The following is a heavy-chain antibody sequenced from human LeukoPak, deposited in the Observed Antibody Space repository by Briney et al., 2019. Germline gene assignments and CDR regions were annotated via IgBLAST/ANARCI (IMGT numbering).Heavy chain of an antibody. CDR2: ISGGGETT. Sequence: GGSLRLSCAASGFTFNNSAMNWVRQAPGKGLEWVSSISGGGETTYYADSAKGRFTISRDNSQNTLYLQMNSLRAEDTAVYYCARDYADYVGYFFFDYWGQGTLVTVSS. CDR3: ARDYADYVGYFFFDY. CDR1: GFTFNNSA. D-gene: IGHD4-17*01. J-gene: IGHJ4*02. V-gene: IGHV3-23*01.